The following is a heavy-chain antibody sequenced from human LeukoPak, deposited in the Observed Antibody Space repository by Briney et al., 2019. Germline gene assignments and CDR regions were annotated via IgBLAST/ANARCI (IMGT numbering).Heavy chain of an antibody. V-gene: IGHV3-66*01. Sequence: GGSLRLSCAVSGLTVSNNYMSWVRQAPGKGLEWVSVIYSGGTTYYADSVKGRFTISRDDSKNTLYLHMNSLRAEDTAVYYCARDRAPPTSWYFDYWGQGTLVTVSS. CDR2: IYSGGTT. D-gene: IGHD2-2*01. CDR3: ARDRAPPTSWYFDY. CDR1: GLTVSNNY. J-gene: IGHJ4*02.